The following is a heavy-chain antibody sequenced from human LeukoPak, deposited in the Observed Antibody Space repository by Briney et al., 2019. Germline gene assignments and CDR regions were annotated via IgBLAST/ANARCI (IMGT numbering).Heavy chain of an antibody. CDR1: GFTFSNYG. CDR2: IWYDGSNK. Sequence: QPGRSLRLSFAASGFTFSNYGMHWVRQAPGKGLEWVALIWYDGSNKYYADSVKGRFTISRDNSKNTLYLQMNSLRADDTAVYYCARDGNVGFYYFDYWGQGTLVTVSS. D-gene: IGHD1-26*01. CDR3: ARDGNVGFYYFDY. V-gene: IGHV3-33*01. J-gene: IGHJ4*02.